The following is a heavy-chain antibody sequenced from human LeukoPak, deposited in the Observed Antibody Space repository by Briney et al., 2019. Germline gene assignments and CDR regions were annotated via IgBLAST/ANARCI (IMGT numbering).Heavy chain of an antibody. D-gene: IGHD3-16*02. V-gene: IGHV3-21*01. CDR1: GFTFSSYS. Sequence: PGGSLRLSCAASGFTFSSYSMNWVRQAPGKGLEWVSSISSSSSYIYYADSVKGRFTISRDNAKNSLYLQMNSLRAEDTAVYYCARDHISFGDYVWGSYRANYFDYWGQGTLVTVSS. CDR2: ISSSSSYI. CDR3: ARDHISFGDYVWGSYRANYFDY. J-gene: IGHJ4*02.